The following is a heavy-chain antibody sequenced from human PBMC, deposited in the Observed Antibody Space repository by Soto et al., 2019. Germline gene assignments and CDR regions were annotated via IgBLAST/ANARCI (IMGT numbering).Heavy chain of an antibody. D-gene: IGHD3-3*01. CDR1: GYTFTDYN. J-gene: IGHJ5*02. Sequence: QVQPVQSAAEEKKPGASMTVSCTTSGYTFTDYNIHWVRQPPVQGLEWMGWINPRSGASNYTQRCQGRVTRTSDTFIRTVYMELRRVGSDVTDVYYCAKDPVFGVLQAWKWFGPGGQGTLVTVPS. CDR2: INPRSGAS. V-gene: IGHV1-2*02. CDR3: AKDPVFGVLQAWKWFGP.